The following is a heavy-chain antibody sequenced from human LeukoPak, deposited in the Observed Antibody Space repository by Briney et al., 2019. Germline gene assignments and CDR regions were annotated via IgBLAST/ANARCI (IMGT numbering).Heavy chain of an antibody. CDR3: VREAADTAY. CDR1: GFTFSTYW. Sequence: GGSLRLSCAASGFTFSTYWMHWVRQAPGEGLVWVSRINSDDSIINYADSVKGRFTISRDNSKNTLYLQMNSLRAEDTAVYYCVREAADTAYWGQGTLVTVSS. CDR2: INSDDSII. V-gene: IGHV3-74*01. D-gene: IGHD5-18*01. J-gene: IGHJ4*02.